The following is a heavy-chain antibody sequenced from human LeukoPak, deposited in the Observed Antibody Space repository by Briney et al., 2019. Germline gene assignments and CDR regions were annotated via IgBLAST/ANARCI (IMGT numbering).Heavy chain of an antibody. CDR2: INPNSGGT. Sequence: ASVKVSCKVSGYIFTGYYMHWVRQAPRQGLEWMGRINPNSGGTNYAQKFQGRVTMTRDTSISTAYMELSRLRSDDTAVYYCARLASMMLEDYWGQGTLVTVSS. CDR1: GYIFTGYY. J-gene: IGHJ4*02. CDR3: ARLASMMLEDY. V-gene: IGHV1-2*06. D-gene: IGHD4/OR15-4a*01.